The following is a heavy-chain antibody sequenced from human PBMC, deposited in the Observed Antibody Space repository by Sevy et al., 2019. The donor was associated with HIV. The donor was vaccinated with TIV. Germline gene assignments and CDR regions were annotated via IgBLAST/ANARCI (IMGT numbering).Heavy chain of an antibody. J-gene: IGHJ4*02. D-gene: IGHD3-22*01. CDR1: GFTFSSYG. CDR2: IWYDGSNK. CDR3: VSGAYYYESRTENFDY. Sequence: GGSLRLSCAASGFTFSSYGKHWVRQAPGKGLEWVALIWYDGSNKYYADSVKGRFTISRDNSKNTLYLQMYSLGAEDTAVYYCVSGAYYYESRTENFDYWGQGTLVTVSS. V-gene: IGHV3-33*01.